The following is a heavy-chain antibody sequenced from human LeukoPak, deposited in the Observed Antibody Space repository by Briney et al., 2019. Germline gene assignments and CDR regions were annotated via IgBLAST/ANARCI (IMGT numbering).Heavy chain of an antibody. Sequence: SETLSLTCTVSGGSISSSSYYWCWIRQPPGKGPEWIGSIYYSGSTYYNPSLKSRVTISVDTSKNQFSLKLSSVTAADTAVYYCARHVLYDYSNSWFDPWGQGTLVTVSS. CDR3: ARHVLYDYSNSWFDP. D-gene: IGHD4-11*01. CDR2: IYYSGST. J-gene: IGHJ5*02. CDR1: GGSISSSSYY. V-gene: IGHV4-39*01.